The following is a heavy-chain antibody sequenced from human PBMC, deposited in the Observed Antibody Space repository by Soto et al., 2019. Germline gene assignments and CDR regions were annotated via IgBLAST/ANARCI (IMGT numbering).Heavy chain of an antibody. Sequence: GGSLRLSCAASGFTFSSYAMSWVRQAPGKGLEWVSGISGRGGTTYYADSVKGRFTISRDNSKNTLYLQMNSLRADDTAVYYCAKVYSLYYFDYWGQGTLVTVSS. CDR1: GFTFSSYA. V-gene: IGHV3-23*01. CDR3: AKVYSLYYFDY. J-gene: IGHJ4*02. CDR2: ISGRGGTT. D-gene: IGHD2-15*01.